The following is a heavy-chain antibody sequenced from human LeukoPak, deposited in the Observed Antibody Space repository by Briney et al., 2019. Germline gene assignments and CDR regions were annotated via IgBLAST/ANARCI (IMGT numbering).Heavy chain of an antibody. CDR2: TNPSGGST. D-gene: IGHD3-10*01. Sequence: ASVKVSCKASGYTLTSYYMHWVRQAPGQGLEWMGITNPSGGSTSYAQKFQGRVTMTRDTSTSTVYMELSSLRSEDTAVYYCAKARMVAHDAYDIWGQGTMVTVSS. CDR1: GYTLTSYY. J-gene: IGHJ3*02. CDR3: AKARMVAHDAYDI. V-gene: IGHV1-46*01.